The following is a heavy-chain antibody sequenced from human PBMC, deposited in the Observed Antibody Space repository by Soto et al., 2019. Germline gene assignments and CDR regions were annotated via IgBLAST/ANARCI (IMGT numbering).Heavy chain of an antibody. CDR3: ARGYCSGGSCSHFDY. Sequence: PGGPLRLSCAASGFTFSSYAMHWVRQAPGKGLEWVAVISYDGSNKYYADSVKGRFTISRDNSKNTLYLQMNSLRAEDTAVYYCARGYCSGGSCSHFDYWGQGTLVTVSS. D-gene: IGHD2-15*01. J-gene: IGHJ4*02. V-gene: IGHV3-30-3*01. CDR1: GFTFSSYA. CDR2: ISYDGSNK.